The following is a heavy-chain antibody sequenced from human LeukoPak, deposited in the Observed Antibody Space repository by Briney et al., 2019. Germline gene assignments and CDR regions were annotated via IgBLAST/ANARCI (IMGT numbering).Heavy chain of an antibody. Sequence: ASVKVSCKASGYTFTGYYMHWVRQAPGQGLEWMGWINPNSGNTGYAQKFQGRVTMTRNTSISTAYMELSSLRSEDTAVYYCARGDYGGNSFFDYWGQGTLVTVSS. J-gene: IGHJ4*02. V-gene: IGHV1-8*02. CDR3: ARGDYGGNSFFDY. D-gene: IGHD4-23*01. CDR2: INPNSGNT. CDR1: GYTFTGYY.